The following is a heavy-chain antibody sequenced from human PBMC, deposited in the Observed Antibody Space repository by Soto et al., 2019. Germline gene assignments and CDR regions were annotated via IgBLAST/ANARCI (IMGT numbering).Heavy chain of an antibody. CDR1: GGTFSSYA. J-gene: IGHJ4*02. CDR3: ARGYSGTPGYFKY. D-gene: IGHD1-26*01. V-gene: IGHV1-69*13. CDR2: IIPLFGTA. Sequence: GASVKVSCKASGGTFSSYAISWVRQAPGQGLEWMGGIIPLFGTANYAQKFEGRVTITADESTSTAYMELSGLRSEDTAVYYCARGYSGTPGYFKYWGQGTLVTVSS.